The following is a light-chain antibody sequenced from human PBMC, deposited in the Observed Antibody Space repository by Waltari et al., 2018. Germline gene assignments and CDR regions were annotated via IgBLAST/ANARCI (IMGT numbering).Light chain of an antibody. CDR3: GTWDNSLNSGV. Sequence: QSVLTQPPSVSASPGQKVNISCSGPSSNIADNFVSWYPQPSRPAPQLPIYDNYKRPAGIPDRFSGSKSGTSATLAISGLQPGDEADYFCGTWDNSLNSGVFGGGTKVTVL. CDR1: SSNIADNF. J-gene: IGLJ2*01. CDR2: DNY. V-gene: IGLV1-51*01.